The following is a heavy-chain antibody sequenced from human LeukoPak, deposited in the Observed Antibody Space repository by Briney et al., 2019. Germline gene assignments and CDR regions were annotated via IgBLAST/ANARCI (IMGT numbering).Heavy chain of an antibody. CDR1: GGSISSYY. D-gene: IGHD1-26*01. CDR2: INHSGST. Sequence: SETLSLTCTVSGGSISSYYWSWIRQPPGKGLEWIGEINHSGSTNYNPSLKRRVTISVDTSKNQFSLKLSSVTAADTAVYFCASAGPHSGSYPALLDWGQGTLVTVSS. J-gene: IGHJ4*02. CDR3: ASAGPHSGSYPALLD. V-gene: IGHV4-34*01.